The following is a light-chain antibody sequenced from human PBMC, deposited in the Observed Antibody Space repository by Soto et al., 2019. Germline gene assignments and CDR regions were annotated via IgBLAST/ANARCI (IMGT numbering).Light chain of an antibody. CDR2: LAS. Sequence: IQMTQSPSTLSASEGDRVIITCRPSESVNNRLAWYQQRPGKAPKLLIYLASTLESGVPSRFRGSGSGTEFTLTISSLRPDDAASYYCQLYKESPWTLGQGTKVEIK. J-gene: IGKJ1*01. CDR1: ESVNNR. V-gene: IGKV1-5*03. CDR3: QLYKESPWT.